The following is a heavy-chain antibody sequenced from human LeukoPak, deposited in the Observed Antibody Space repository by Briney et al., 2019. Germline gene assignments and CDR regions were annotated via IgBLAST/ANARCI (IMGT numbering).Heavy chain of an antibody. Sequence: SETLSLTCTVSGGSVSSYYWSWIRQPPGKGLEWIGYIYYSVNTNYNPSLKSRVTISVDTSKNQFSLKLSSVTAADTAVYYCARAPNYYYGMDVWGQGTTVTVSS. CDR3: ARAPNYYYGMDV. CDR2: IYYSVNT. CDR1: GGSVSSYY. V-gene: IGHV4-59*02. J-gene: IGHJ6*02.